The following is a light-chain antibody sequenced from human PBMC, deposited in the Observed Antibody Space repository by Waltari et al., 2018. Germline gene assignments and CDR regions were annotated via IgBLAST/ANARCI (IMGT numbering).Light chain of an antibody. CDR2: EVS. CDR1: SSDVGGYNY. V-gene: IGLV2-8*01. CDR3: SSYAGSNSFDVV. Sequence: QSALTQPPSASGSPGQSVTISCTGTSSDVGGYNYVSWYRQHPGKAPELMIFEVSKRPSGVPDGFSGYKSVNTASLTVSGLQAEDEADYDCSSYAGSNSFDVVFGGGTKLTVL. J-gene: IGLJ2*01.